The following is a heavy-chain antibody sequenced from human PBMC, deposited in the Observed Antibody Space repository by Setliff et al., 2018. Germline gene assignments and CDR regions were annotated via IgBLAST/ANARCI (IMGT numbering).Heavy chain of an antibody. J-gene: IGHJ5*02. CDR3: ARVLNWFEP. V-gene: IGHV4-34*01. CDR1: GGSFSGCY. Sequence: PSETLSLTCAVYGGSFSGCYWSWIRQPPGKGLEWIGSIYYRGSTDYNPSLKSRVTISVDTSKNKFSLKLSSVTAADTAVYYCARVLNWFEPWGQGTLVTSPQ. CDR2: IYYRGST. D-gene: IGHD1-26*01.